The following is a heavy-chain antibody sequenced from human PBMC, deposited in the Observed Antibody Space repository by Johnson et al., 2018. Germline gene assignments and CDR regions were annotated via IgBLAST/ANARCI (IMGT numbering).Heavy chain of an antibody. J-gene: IGHJ5*02. CDR1: GGSFSGYY. CDR3: ARGPRTYGPGSYRWFDP. D-gene: IGHD3-10*01. CDR2: INHSGST. Sequence: QVQLQQWGAGLLKXSETLSLTCAVYGGSFSGYYWSWIRQPPGKGLEWIGEINHSGSTNYNPSLKSRVTISVDTSKNQFSLKLSSVTAADTGGDYCARGPRTYGPGSYRWFDPWGQGTLVTLSS. V-gene: IGHV4-34*01.